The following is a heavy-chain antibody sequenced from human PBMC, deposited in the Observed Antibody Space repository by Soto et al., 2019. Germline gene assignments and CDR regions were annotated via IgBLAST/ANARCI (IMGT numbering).Heavy chain of an antibody. CDR1: GFTFSSYA. V-gene: IGHV3-23*01. D-gene: IGHD6-6*01. CDR2: ISGSGGST. CDR3: VREPSSSGLHLDH. J-gene: IGHJ4*02. Sequence: PGGSLRLSCAASGFTFSSYAMSWVRQAPGKGLEWVSAISGSGGSTYYADSVKVRFIISRDNSKNTLYLQMNSLRAEDTAVYYCVREPSSSGLHLDHWGRGALVSVSS.